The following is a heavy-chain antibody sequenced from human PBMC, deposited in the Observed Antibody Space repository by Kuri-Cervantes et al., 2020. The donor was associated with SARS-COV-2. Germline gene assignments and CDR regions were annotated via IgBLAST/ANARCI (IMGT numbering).Heavy chain of an antibody. CDR2: ISGSGGST. CDR1: GFTFSSYA. Sequence: LSLTCAASGFTFSSYAMSWVRQAPGKGLEWVSAISGSGGSTYYADSVKGRFTISRDNSKNTLYLQMNSLRAEDTAVYHCVRVGYSYDYDYYYYGMDVWGQGTTVTVSS. D-gene: IGHD5-18*01. J-gene: IGHJ6*02. V-gene: IGHV3-23*01. CDR3: VRVGYSYDYDYYYYGMDV.